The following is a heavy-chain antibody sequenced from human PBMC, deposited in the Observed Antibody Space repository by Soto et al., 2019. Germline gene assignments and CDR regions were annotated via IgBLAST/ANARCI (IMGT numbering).Heavy chain of an antibody. Sequence: PSQTLSLTCAISGDSVSSNTVAWNWIRQSPSRGLEWLGRTYYRSNWYTNYGPSVKSRIIITPDTSKNQFSLQLNSVTPEDTAMYYCAKAGLTAGTLWFGPWGQGTPVTVSS. CDR2: TYYRSNWYT. V-gene: IGHV6-1*01. CDR3: AKAGLTAGTLWFGP. D-gene: IGHD6-13*01. J-gene: IGHJ5*02. CDR1: GDSVSSNTVA.